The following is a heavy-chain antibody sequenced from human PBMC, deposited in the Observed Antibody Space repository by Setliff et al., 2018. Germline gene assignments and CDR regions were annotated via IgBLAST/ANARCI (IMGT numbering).Heavy chain of an antibody. CDR3: VRDLHWGFDY. CDR1: GFSFSDYS. Sequence: PGGSLRLSCAASGFSFSDYSMTWIRQAPGKGLEWISAIVGNGVYTNYADSVKGRFTISRDNAKNSLFLQMNSLRAEDTAAYYCVRDLHWGFDYWGLGTLVTVSS. J-gene: IGHJ4*02. V-gene: IGHV3-11*06. CDR2: IVGNGVYT. D-gene: IGHD7-27*01.